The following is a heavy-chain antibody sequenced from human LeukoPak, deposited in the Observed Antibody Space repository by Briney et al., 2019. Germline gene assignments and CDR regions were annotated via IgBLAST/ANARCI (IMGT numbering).Heavy chain of an antibody. V-gene: IGHV3-33*08. CDR1: GFTFSSYG. D-gene: IGHD1-26*01. J-gene: IGHJ4*02. CDR2: IWYGGSNK. Sequence: PGGSLRLSCAASGFTFSSYGMHWVRQAPGKGLEWVAVIWYGGSNKYYADSVKGRFTISRDNSKNTLYLQMNSLRAEDTAVYYCARYSGSDRALGYWGQGTLVTVSS. CDR3: ARYSGSDRALGY.